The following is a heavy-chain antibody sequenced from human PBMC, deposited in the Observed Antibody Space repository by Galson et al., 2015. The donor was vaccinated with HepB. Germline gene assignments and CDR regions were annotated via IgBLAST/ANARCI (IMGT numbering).Heavy chain of an antibody. D-gene: IGHD5-18*01. CDR3: VKDSRYSYGYPDVFDM. CDR2: VSWNSANI. J-gene: IGHJ3*02. V-gene: IGHV3-9*01. Sequence: SLRLSCAASGFTFDDYAMHWVRQAPGKGLEWVSGVSWNSANIDYADSVKGRFTISRDNAKNVLHLQMNSLRPEDTALYHCVKDSRYSYGYPDVFDMWGQGTMVTVSS. CDR1: GFTFDDYA.